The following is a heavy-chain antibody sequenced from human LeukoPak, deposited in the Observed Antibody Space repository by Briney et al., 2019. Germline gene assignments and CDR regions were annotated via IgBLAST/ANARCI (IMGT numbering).Heavy chain of an antibody. CDR3: ARSPYSSSTSCYPYYYYGMDV. D-gene: IGHD2-2*01. V-gene: IGHV4-4*07. Sequence: SETLSLTCTVCGGSISSYYWSWIRQPAGKGLKWIGRIYTSGSTNYNPSLKSRVTMSVDTSKNQFSLKLSSVTAADTAVYYCARSPYSSSTSCYPYYYYGMDVWGQGTTVTVSS. J-gene: IGHJ6*02. CDR1: GGSISSYY. CDR2: IYTSGST.